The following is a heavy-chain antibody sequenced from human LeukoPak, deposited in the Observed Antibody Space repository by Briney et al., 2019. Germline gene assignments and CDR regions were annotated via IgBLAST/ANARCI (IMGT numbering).Heavy chain of an antibody. Sequence: GGSLRLSCAASGFTFHDYAMHWVRQASGIGLDSVSLICWDGGSTYYSDSGKGRFTISRANSKSSLYLQMNSLRAEDTALYYCAKGAAGYYDSSGYYYGYFDYWGQGTLVTVSS. V-gene: IGHV3-43D*03. J-gene: IGHJ4*02. CDR1: GFTFHDYA. D-gene: IGHD3-22*01. CDR3: AKGAAGYYDSSGYYYGYFDY. CDR2: ICWDGGST.